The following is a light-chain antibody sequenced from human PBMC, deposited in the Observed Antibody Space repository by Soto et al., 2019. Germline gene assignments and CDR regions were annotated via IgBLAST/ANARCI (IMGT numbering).Light chain of an antibody. J-gene: IGLJ3*02. Sequence: QSVLTQPPSVSGATGQRVTISCTGTSSNVGAGYAVHWYQQLPGTAPKLLVYGDSRPPGVPDRFSGAKSGTSASLAITGLQAGDEASYYCQTYDSSLDGWVFGGGTKLTVL. CDR1: SSNVGAGYA. V-gene: IGLV1-40*01. CDR2: GD. CDR3: QTYDSSLDGWV.